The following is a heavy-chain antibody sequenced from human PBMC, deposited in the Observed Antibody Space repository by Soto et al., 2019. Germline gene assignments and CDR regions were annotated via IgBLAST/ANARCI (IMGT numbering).Heavy chain of an antibody. J-gene: IGHJ4*02. D-gene: IGHD4-4*01. CDR2: IGPSSGNT. V-gene: IGHV1-18*01. Sequence: SVKVSCKGSGYTFTSYTVSWVRQAPGQGLEWVGWIGPSSGNTDSARNLQGRVTMTTDTSTGTAYMELRSLRSDDTAVYYCARDTGNFFDYWGQGTLVTVYS. CDR3: ARDTGNFFDY. CDR1: GYTFTSYT.